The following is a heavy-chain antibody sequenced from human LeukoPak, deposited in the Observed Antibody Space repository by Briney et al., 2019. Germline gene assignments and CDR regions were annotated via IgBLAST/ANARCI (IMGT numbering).Heavy chain of an antibody. V-gene: IGHV3-33*01. CDR1: GFTFSSYG. Sequence: GGSLRLSCAASGFTFSSYGMHWVRQAPGKGLEWVALIWYDGSNKYYADSVKGRFTISRDNSKNTLYLQMNSLRAEDTAVYYCARGSTVTTGGDYFDYWGQGTLVTVSS. CDR3: ARGSTVTTGGDYFDY. J-gene: IGHJ4*02. CDR2: IWYDGSNK. D-gene: IGHD4-17*01.